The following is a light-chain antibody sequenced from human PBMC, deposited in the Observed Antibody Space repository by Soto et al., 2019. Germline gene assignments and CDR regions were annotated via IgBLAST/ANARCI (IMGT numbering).Light chain of an antibody. J-gene: IGKJ2*03. CDR1: QSISSY. CDR3: QQYNAYYS. CDR2: AAS. Sequence: IQMTQSASSLSASLGDRVTLPCRASQSISSYLNWYQQKPGKAPKLLIYAASSLQGGVPSRFSGTGSGTEFTLTISSLQPEDFATYYCQQYNAYYSFGQGTKVDIK. V-gene: IGKV1-39*01.